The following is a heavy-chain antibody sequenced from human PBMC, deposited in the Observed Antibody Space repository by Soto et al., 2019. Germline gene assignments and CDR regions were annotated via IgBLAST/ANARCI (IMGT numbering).Heavy chain of an antibody. CDR3: ARDAAVPGESDRFDY. CDR2: AYHNGLT. Sequence: SETLSLTCAVSGDSVTSNVWWRWVRQPPGKGLEWIGEAYHNGLTDYNPTLKSRVTMSVDTSKIEFSLKLTSLTAADTAIYYCARDAAVPGESDRFDYWGQGTLVPVSS. D-gene: IGHD6-19*01. J-gene: IGHJ4*02. CDR1: GDSVTSNVW. V-gene: IGHV4-4*02.